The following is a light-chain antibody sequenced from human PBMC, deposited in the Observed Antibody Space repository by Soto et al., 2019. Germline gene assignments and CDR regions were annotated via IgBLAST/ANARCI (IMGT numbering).Light chain of an antibody. J-gene: IGLJ1*01. CDR1: SSNIGAGYD. Sequence: QSVLTQPPSVSGAPGQRVTISCTGSSSNIGAGYDVHWYQQLPGTAHKLLIYGNSNRPSGVPDRFSGSKSGTSASLAITGLQAEDEADYYCQSYDSSHYVFGTGTKLTVL. V-gene: IGLV1-40*01. CDR2: GNS. CDR3: QSYDSSHYV.